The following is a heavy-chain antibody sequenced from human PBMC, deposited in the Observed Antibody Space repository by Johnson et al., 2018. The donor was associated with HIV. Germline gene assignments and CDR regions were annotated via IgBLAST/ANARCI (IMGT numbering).Heavy chain of an antibody. J-gene: IGHJ3*02. V-gene: IGHV3-13*01. D-gene: IGHD3-16*01. CDR1: GFTFDDYD. Sequence: VQLVESGGGLGQHGGSLRLSCAASGFTFDDYDMHWVRQAPGKGLEWVSGIGSSGDTYYPGSVKGRFTVSRTNAKNSFHLQMNSLRAEDTAVYYCAKERLALLSNVWGSVDAFDMWGQGTMVTVSS. CDR2: IGSSGDT. CDR3: AKERLALLSNVWGSVDAFDM.